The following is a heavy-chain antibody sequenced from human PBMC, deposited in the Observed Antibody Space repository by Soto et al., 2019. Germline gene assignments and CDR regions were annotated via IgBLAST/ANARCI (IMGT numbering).Heavy chain of an antibody. CDR2: IVVGSGNT. CDR3: AHRLLWFGELSP. Sequence: ASVKVSCKASGFTFTSSAVQWVRQARGQRLEWIGWIVVGSGNTNYAQKLQDRVTITRDMSTSTAYMELSSLRSEDTAVYYCAHRLLWFGELSPWGQGTLVTVSS. CDR1: GFTFTSSA. V-gene: IGHV1-58*01. D-gene: IGHD3-10*01. J-gene: IGHJ5*02.